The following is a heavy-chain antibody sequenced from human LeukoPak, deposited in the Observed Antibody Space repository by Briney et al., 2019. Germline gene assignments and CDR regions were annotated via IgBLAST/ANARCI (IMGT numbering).Heavy chain of an antibody. D-gene: IGHD3-22*01. CDR2: ISSSSSYI. Sequence: GGSLRLSCAASGFTFSSYSMNWVRQAPGKGLEWVSSISSSSSYIYYADSVKGRFTISRDNAKNSLYLQMNSLRAEDTAVYYCARVYYDSSGYINFDYWGQGTLVTVPS. CDR3: ARVYYDSSGYINFDY. V-gene: IGHV3-21*01. J-gene: IGHJ4*02. CDR1: GFTFSSYS.